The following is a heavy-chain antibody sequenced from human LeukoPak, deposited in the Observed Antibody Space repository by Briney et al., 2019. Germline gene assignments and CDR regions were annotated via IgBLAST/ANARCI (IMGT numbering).Heavy chain of an antibody. CDR1: GYTFTRFY. CDR3: ARDVDIVATTVGY. D-gene: IGHD5-12*01. Sequence: ASVKVSCKASGYTFTRFYMHWVRQAPGQGLEWMGWISAYNGNTNYAQKLQGRVTMTTDTSTSTAYMELRRLRSDDTAVYYCARDVDIVATTVGYWGQGTLVTVSS. CDR2: ISAYNGNT. J-gene: IGHJ4*02. V-gene: IGHV1-18*04.